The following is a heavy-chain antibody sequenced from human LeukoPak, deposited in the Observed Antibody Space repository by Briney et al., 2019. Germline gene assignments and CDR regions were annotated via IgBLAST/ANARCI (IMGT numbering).Heavy chain of an antibody. J-gene: IGHJ6*02. D-gene: IGHD3-22*01. CDR1: GFTFSSYA. CDR2: ISYDGSNK. Sequence: GGSLRLSCAASGFTFSSYAMHWVRQAPGKGLEWVAVISYDGSNKYYADSVKGRFTISGDNSKNTLYLQMNSLRAEDTAVYYCARADYYDRDYYYYGMDVWGQGTTVTVSS. CDR3: ARADYYDRDYYYYGMDV. V-gene: IGHV3-30-3*01.